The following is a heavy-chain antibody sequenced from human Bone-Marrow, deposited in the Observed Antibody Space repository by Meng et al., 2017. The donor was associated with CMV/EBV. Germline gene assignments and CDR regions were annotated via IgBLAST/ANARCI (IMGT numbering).Heavy chain of an antibody. CDR1: GFTVSSNY. CDR2: IYSGGST. Sequence: GGSLRLSCAASGFTVSSNYMSWVRQAPGKGLEWVSVIYSGGSTYYADSVKGRFTISRDNSKTTLYLQMNSLRAEDTAVYYCARAKDTDMATGFDYWGQGTLVTVSS. D-gene: IGHD5-18*01. V-gene: IGHV3-53*01. J-gene: IGHJ4*02. CDR3: ARAKDTDMATGFDY.